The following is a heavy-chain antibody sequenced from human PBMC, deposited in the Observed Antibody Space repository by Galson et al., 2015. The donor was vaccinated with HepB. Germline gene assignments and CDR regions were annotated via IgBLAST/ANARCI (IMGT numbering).Heavy chain of an antibody. J-gene: IGHJ4*02. D-gene: IGHD3-3*01. CDR2: INAGNGNT. CDR3: ARDNGFITIFGVAPLFLDY. V-gene: IGHV1-3*01. CDR1: GYTFTSYA. Sequence: SVKVSCKASGYTFTSYAMHWVRQAPGQRLEWMGWINAGNGNTKYSQKFQGRVTITRDTSASTAYMELSSLRSEDTAVYYCARDNGFITIFGVAPLFLDYWGQGTLVTVSS.